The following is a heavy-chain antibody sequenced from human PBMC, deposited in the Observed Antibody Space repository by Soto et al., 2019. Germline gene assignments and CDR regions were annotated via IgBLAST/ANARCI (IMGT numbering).Heavy chain of an antibody. D-gene: IGHD3-3*01. CDR1: GFTFSSYA. V-gene: IGHV3-23*01. Sequence: GGSLRLSCAASGFTFSSYAMSWVRQAPGKGLEWVSAISGSGGSTHYADSVKGRFTISRDNSKNTLYLQMNSLRAEDTAVYYCAKKSEYYDFWSGYYGTGPHYGMDVWGQGTTVTV. CDR2: ISGSGGST. J-gene: IGHJ6*02. CDR3: AKKSEYYDFWSGYYGTGPHYGMDV.